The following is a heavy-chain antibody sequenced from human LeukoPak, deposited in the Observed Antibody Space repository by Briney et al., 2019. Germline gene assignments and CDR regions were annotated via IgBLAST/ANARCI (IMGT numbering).Heavy chain of an antibody. CDR2: FDPEDGKT. D-gene: IGHD6-19*01. CDR3: ATGDIAVAGDYYYYYMDV. V-gene: IGHV1-24*01. J-gene: IGHJ6*03. Sequence: ASVKVSCKVSGYTLTELSMHWVRQAPGKGPEWMGGFDPEDGKTIYAQKFQGRVTMTEDTSTDTAYMELSSLRSEDTAVYYCATGDIAVAGDYYYYYMDVWGKGTTVTVSS. CDR1: GYTLTELS.